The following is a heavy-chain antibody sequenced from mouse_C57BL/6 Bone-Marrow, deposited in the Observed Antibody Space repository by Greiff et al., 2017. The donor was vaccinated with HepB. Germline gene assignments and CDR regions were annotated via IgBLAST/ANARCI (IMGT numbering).Heavy chain of an antibody. J-gene: IGHJ2*01. CDR2: INPSSGYT. CDR1: GYTFTSYW. V-gene: IGHV1-7*01. CDR3: AIYGSSNYFDY. D-gene: IGHD1-1*01. Sequence: VKLVESGAELAKPGASVKLSCKASGYTFTSYWMHWVKQRPGQGLEWIGYINPSSGYTKYNQKFKDKATLTADKSSSTAYMQLSSLTYEDSEVYSCAIYGSSNYFDYWGQGTTLTVSS.